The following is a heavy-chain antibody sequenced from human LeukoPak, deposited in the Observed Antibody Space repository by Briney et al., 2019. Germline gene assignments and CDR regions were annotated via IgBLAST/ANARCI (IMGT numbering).Heavy chain of an antibody. CDR1: GFTFSSYA. CDR3: ARELDYYGSGSYYFDY. V-gene: IGHV3-30*01. Sequence: GGSLRLSCAASGFTFSSYAMHWVRQAPGKGLEWVAVISYDGSNKYYADSVKGRFTISRDNSKNTLYLQMNSLRAEDTAVYYCARELDYYGSGSYYFDYWGQGTLVTVSS. CDR2: ISYDGSNK. J-gene: IGHJ4*02. D-gene: IGHD3-10*01.